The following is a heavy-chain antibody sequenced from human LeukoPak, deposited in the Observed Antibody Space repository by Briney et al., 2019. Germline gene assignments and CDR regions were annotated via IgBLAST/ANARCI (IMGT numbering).Heavy chain of an antibody. CDR3: ARDQGHLKGITMIVVITNPFDY. D-gene: IGHD3-22*01. CDR2: ISAYNGNT. V-gene: IGHV1-18*01. J-gene: IGHJ4*02. CDR1: GYTFTSYG. Sequence: ASVKVSCKASGYTFTSYGISWVRQAPGQGLEWMGWISAYNGNTNYAQKLQGRVTMTTDTSTSTAYMELRSLRSDDTAVYYGARDQGHLKGITMIVVITNPFDYWGQGTLVTVSS.